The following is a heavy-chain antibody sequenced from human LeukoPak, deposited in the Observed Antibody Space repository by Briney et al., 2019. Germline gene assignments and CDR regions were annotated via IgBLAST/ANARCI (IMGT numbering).Heavy chain of an antibody. V-gene: IGHV1-46*01. CDR2: INPSGGST. D-gene: IGHD5-18*01. Sequence: GASVKVSCKASGYTFTSYYMHWVRQAPGQGLEWMGIINPSGGSTSYAQKFQGRVTMTTDTSTSIAYMELRSLRSDDTAVYYCARERPGYSYGYDYWGQGTLVTVSS. CDR1: GYTFTSYY. J-gene: IGHJ4*02. CDR3: ARERPGYSYGYDY.